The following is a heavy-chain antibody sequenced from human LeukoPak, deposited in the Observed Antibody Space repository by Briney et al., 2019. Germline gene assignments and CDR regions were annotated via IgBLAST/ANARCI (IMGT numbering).Heavy chain of an antibody. Sequence: GGSLRLSCAASGFTFSSYAKSWVRQAPGKGLEWVSGISGSGGSTYYADSVKGRFTISRDNSKNTLYLQMNSLGAEDTAVYYCAKGPVGWSLYYFDYWGQGTLLTVSS. D-gene: IGHD1-26*01. V-gene: IGHV3-23*01. CDR2: ISGSGGST. CDR1: GFTFSSYA. J-gene: IGHJ4*02. CDR3: AKGPVGWSLYYFDY.